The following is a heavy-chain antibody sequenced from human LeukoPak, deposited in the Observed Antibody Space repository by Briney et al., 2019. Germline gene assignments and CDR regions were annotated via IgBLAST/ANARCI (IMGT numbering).Heavy chain of an antibody. Sequence: SSVKVSCKASGGPYRYAITWVRQGPGQGLEWMGWISAYNGNTNYAQKLQGRVTMTTDTSTSTAYMELRSLRSDDTAVYYCARDLPYCSGGSCYRYNWFDPWGQGTLVTVSS. D-gene: IGHD2-15*01. CDR2: ISAYNGNT. J-gene: IGHJ5*01. CDR3: ARDLPYCSGGSCYRYNWFDP. V-gene: IGHV1-18*01. CDR1: GGPYRYA.